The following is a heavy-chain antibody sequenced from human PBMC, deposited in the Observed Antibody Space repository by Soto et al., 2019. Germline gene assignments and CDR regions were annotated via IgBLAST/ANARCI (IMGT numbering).Heavy chain of an antibody. Sequence: GASVKVSCKASGYTFTSYYMHWVRQAPGQGLEWMGIINPSGGSTSYAQKFQGRVTMTRDTSTSTVYMELSSLRSEDTAVYYCARDPLEYSSLSPLDIWGQGTMVTGSS. CDR2: INPSGGST. CDR1: GYTFTSYY. J-gene: IGHJ3*02. CDR3: ARDPLEYSSLSPLDI. D-gene: IGHD6-6*01. V-gene: IGHV1-46*03.